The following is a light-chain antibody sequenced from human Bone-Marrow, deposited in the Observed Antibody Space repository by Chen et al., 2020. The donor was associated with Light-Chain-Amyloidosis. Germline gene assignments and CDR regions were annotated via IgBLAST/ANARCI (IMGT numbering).Light chain of an antibody. Sequence: QSALTQPASVPGSPGQPITISCTGTSSDVGSYNLVSWYQKHPGKAPKLMIYEVSKRPSGVSNRIAGSKSGNTASLTISGLQAEDEADYYCCSYAGSSTFEVFGGGTKLTVL. CDR1: SSDVGSYNL. CDR3: CSYAGSSTFEV. J-gene: IGLJ3*02. CDR2: EVS. V-gene: IGLV2-23*02.